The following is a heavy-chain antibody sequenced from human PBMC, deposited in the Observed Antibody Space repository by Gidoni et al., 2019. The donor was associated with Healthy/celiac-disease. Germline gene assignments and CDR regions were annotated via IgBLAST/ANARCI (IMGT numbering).Heavy chain of an antibody. Sequence: QVQLVESGGGVVQPGRPLRLPRAASGFPFSRYGIHWVRQAPGEGLALVAFIWYDGSNKYYADSVKGRFTISRDNSKNALYLQMNSLRAEDTAVYYCQFDIAAAGTSYYGMDVWGQGTTVTVSS. CDR1: GFPFSRYG. D-gene: IGHD6-13*01. CDR2: IWYDGSNK. J-gene: IGHJ6*02. CDR3: QFDIAAAGTSYYGMDV. V-gene: IGHV3-33*08.